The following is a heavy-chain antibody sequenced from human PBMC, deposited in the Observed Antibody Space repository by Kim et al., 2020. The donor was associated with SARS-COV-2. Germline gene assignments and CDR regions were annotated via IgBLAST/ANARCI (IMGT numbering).Heavy chain of an antibody. Sequence: GGSLRLSCAASEFTFSDYYMSWIRQAPGKGLEWVSYISSSGSTKYYADSVKGRFTISRDNAKNSLYLQMNSLRAEDTAVYYCARDDRTTVNNWFDPWGQGTLVTVSS. J-gene: IGHJ5*02. CDR3: ARDDRTTVNNWFDP. CDR1: EFTFSDYY. D-gene: IGHD4-17*01. CDR2: ISSSGSTK. V-gene: IGHV3-11*01.